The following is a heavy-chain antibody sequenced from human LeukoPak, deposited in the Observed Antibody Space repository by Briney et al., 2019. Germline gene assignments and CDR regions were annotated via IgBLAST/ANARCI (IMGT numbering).Heavy chain of an antibody. CDR3: ARDNSVEDTAWWFDP. D-gene: IGHD4-23*01. J-gene: IGHJ5*02. V-gene: IGHV1-46*01. CDR2: INPSGGSS. Sequence: GASVKVSCKASGYTFTSYYMHWVRQAPGQGLEWMGIINPSGGSSTYPQKFQGRVTMTRDMSTSTVYMELSSLRSEDTAVYYCARDNSVEDTAWWFDPWGQGTLVTVSS. CDR1: GYTFTSYY.